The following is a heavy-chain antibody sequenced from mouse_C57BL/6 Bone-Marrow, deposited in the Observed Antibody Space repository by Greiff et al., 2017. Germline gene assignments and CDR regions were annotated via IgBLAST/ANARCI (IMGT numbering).Heavy chain of an antibody. CDR1: GFTFSSYA. D-gene: IGHD2-3*01. CDR2: ISSGGDYI. CDR3: TRVGRWLLRGGTFFAY. Sequence: EVKLVESGEGLVKPGGSLKLSCAASGFTFSSYAMSWVRQTPEKRLEWVAYISSGGDYIYYADTVKGRFTISRDNARNTLYLQMSSLKSEDTAMYYCTRVGRWLLRGGTFFAYWGQGTLVTVSA. J-gene: IGHJ3*01. V-gene: IGHV5-9-1*02.